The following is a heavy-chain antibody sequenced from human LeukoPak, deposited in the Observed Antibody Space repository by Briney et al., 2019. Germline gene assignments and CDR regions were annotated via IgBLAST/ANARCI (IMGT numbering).Heavy chain of an antibody. V-gene: IGHV3-7*04. Sequence: GSLRLSCATSGFTFNNNWMNWVRQGPGRGLEWVATVKQDGSATYYVDSVKGRFTISRDNSKNSLYLQMNSLRAEDTAVYYCARSSGYGGVDFDYWGQGAPVTVSS. CDR3: ARSSGYGGVDFDY. D-gene: IGHD4-23*01. CDR2: VKQDGSAT. CDR1: GFTFNNNW. J-gene: IGHJ4*02.